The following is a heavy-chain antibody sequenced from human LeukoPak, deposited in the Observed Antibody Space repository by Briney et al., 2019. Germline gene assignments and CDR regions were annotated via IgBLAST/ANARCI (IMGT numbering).Heavy chain of an antibody. CDR3: ARAKYNSGWYGAFDI. J-gene: IGHJ3*02. D-gene: IGHD6-19*01. CDR1: RYTLSEIS. V-gene: IGHV1-24*01. CDR2: FDPEDGET. Sequence: ASVKGSCKVSRYTLSEISMQWVRQAPGKGLEWMGGFDPEDGETIYAQKFQGRVTMTEDTSTDTAYMELSSLRFEDTAVYYCARAKYNSGWYGAFDIWGQGTMVTVSS.